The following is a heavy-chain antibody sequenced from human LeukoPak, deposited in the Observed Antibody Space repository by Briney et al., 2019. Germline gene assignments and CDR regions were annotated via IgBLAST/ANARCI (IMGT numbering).Heavy chain of an antibody. V-gene: IGHV4-4*02. CDR2: IYHSGST. Sequence: SETLSLTCTVSGSSISSYYWSWVRQPPGKGLEWIGEIYHSGSTNYNPSLKSRVTISVDKSKNQFSLKLSSVTAADTAVYYCARGPGYYYYYMDVWGKGTTVTVSS. CDR3: ARGPGYYYYYMDV. J-gene: IGHJ6*03. CDR1: GSSISSYY.